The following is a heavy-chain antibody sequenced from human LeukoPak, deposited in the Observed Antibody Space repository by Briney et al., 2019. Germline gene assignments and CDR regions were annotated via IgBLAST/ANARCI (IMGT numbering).Heavy chain of an antibody. V-gene: IGHV3-21*01. J-gene: IGHJ4*01. CDR1: GFTFSHYA. Sequence: GGSLTLSCAASGFTFSHYAMNWVRQAPGKGLEWVSSITSSSGYIYYADSVKGRFTISRDNAKSSLFLQMNSLRAEDTAVYFCAREVRGLDYWGHGTLVTVSS. CDR2: ITSSSGYI. CDR3: AREVRGLDY. D-gene: IGHD3-10*01.